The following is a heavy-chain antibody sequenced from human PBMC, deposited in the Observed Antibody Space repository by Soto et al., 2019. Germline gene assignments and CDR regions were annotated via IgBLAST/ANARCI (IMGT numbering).Heavy chain of an antibody. CDR1: EFSFSDYS. CDR3: ARHPPWHPDYGSTNRAFDR. D-gene: IGHD3-10*01. CDR2: ISSSSSNI. Sequence: EVQLVESGGGLVKPGGSLRLSCAASEFSFSDYSMNWVRQAPGKGLEWVSSISSSSSNINYADSVKGRFSISRDNAEKLLFLQMNSLRVEDTAVYFCARHPPWHPDYGSTNRAFDRWGQGTMVTVSS. J-gene: IGHJ3*01. V-gene: IGHV3-21*01.